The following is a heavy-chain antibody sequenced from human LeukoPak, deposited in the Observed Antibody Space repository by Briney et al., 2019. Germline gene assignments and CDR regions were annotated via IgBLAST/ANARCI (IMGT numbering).Heavy chain of an antibody. V-gene: IGHV4-4*07. CDR1: GGSISTYY. CDR3: ARDRTVMLDY. Sequence: PSETLSLTCTVSGGSISTYYWTWIRQPAGKGLEWIGRIYTSGNTNYNPSLKTRVTMSIDTSKNQFSLKLNSVTAADTAVYYCARDRTVMLDYWGPGTLVTVSS. D-gene: IGHD2-21*01. J-gene: IGHJ4*02. CDR2: IYTSGNT.